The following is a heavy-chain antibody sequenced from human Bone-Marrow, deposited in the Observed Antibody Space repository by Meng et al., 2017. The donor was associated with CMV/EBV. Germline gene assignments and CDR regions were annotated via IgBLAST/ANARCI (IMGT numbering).Heavy chain of an antibody. Sequence: SVKVSCKASGGTFSSYTISWVRQAPGQGLEWMGRIIPILGIANYAQKFQGRVTITADKSTSTAYMELSSLRSEDTAVYYCARVLVGYYYGMDVWGQGTTVTGFS. V-gene: IGHV1-69*02. CDR2: IIPILGIA. CDR3: ARVLVGYYYGMDV. CDR1: GGTFSSYT. J-gene: IGHJ6*01.